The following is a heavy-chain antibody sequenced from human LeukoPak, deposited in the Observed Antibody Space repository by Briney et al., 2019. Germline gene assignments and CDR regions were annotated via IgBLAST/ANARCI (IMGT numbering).Heavy chain of an antibody. CDR2: ISRISTYI. CDR3: ARGLSIAAAGKNWFDP. D-gene: IGHD6-13*01. J-gene: IGHJ5*02. Sequence: GGSLRLSCAASGFTFSSYSMNWVRQAPGKGLEWVSSISRISTYIYSADSVKGRFTISRDNTKNSLYLQMNSLRAEDMAVYYCARGLSIAAAGKNWFDPWGQGTLVTVSS. CDR1: GFTFSSYS. V-gene: IGHV3-21*01.